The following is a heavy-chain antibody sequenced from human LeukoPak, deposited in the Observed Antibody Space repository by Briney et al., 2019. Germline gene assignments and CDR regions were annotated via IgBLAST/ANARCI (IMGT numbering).Heavy chain of an antibody. CDR1: GFTFSSYA. V-gene: IGHV3-23*01. Sequence: GGSLRLSCAASGFTFSSYAMSWVRQAPGKGLEWVSAISGSGGSTYYADSVKGRFTISRDNSKNTLYLQMNSLRAEDTAVYYCAKDWVAVAGTEADYFDYWGQGTLVTVSS. CDR2: ISGSGGST. CDR3: AKDWVAVAGTEADYFDY. J-gene: IGHJ4*02. D-gene: IGHD6-19*01.